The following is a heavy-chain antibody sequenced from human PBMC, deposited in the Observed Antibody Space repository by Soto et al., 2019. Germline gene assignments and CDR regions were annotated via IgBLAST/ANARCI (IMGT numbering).Heavy chain of an antibody. J-gene: IGHJ3*02. V-gene: IGHV4-34*01. Sequence: PSETLSLTCAVYGGSFSGYYWSWIRQPPGKGLEWIGEINHSGSTNYNPSLKSRVTISVDTSKNQFSLKLSSVTAADTAVYYCARGGGVVVAAIDAFDIWGQGTMVTVSS. CDR2: INHSGST. D-gene: IGHD2-15*01. CDR3: ARGGGVVVAAIDAFDI. CDR1: GGSFSGYY.